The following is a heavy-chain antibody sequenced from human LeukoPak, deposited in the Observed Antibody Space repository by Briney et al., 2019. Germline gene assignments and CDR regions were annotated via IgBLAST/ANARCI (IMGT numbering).Heavy chain of an antibody. CDR1: GGTFSSYA. J-gene: IGHJ3*01. CDR2: ISGYNTYT. V-gene: IGHV1-18*01. Sequence: ASVKVSCKASGGTFSSYAITWVRQAPGQGLEWMGWISGYNTYTTYAQKFQDRVTMTKDTSTNTAYMEMRSLRSDDTGIYYCARVRLVWGMETFDLWGQGTMVTVSS. CDR3: ARVRLVWGMETFDL. D-gene: IGHD7-27*01.